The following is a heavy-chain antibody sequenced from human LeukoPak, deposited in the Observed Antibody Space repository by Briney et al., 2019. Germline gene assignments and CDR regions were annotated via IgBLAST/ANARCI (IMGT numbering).Heavy chain of an antibody. CDR1: GFTFSFYS. D-gene: IGHD1-14*01. CDR2: MSVSSGLI. V-gene: IGHV3-21*01. J-gene: IGHJ6*03. Sequence: GGSLRLSCAASGFTFSFYSMNWVRQAPGEGLEWVSSMSVSSGLIYYTDSVKGQFTVSRDNAKNSLYLQMNSLRAEDTAVYYCARVTAYRGYYYYYMDVWGKGTTVTVSS. CDR3: ARVTAYRGYYYYYMDV.